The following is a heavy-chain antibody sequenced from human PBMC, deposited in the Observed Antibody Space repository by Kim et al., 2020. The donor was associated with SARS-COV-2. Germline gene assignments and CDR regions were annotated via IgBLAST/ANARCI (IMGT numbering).Heavy chain of an antibody. J-gene: IGHJ6*02. CDR2: IYYSGST. V-gene: IGHV4-59*01. D-gene: IGHD3-22*01. CDR3: ARDRNYYDKGDYYYGMDV. Sequence: SETLSLTCTVSGGSISSYYWSWIRQPPGKGLEWIGYIYYSGSTNYNPSLKSRVTISVDTSKNQFSLKLSSVTAADTAVYYCARDRNYYDKGDYYYGMDVWGQGTTVTVSS. CDR1: GGSISSYY.